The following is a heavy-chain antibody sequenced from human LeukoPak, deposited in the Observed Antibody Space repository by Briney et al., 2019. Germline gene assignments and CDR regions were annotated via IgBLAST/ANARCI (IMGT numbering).Heavy chain of an antibody. J-gene: IGHJ4*02. Sequence: PSETLSLTCTVSGGSISGYYWSWIRQPPGKGLEWVGYISYSGSTNCNPSLKSRVTISVDTSKNQFSLKLSSVTAADTAIYYCARDGRAGSLFAYWGQGTLVTVSS. CDR1: GGSISGYY. CDR2: ISYSGST. D-gene: IGHD6-19*01. V-gene: IGHV4-59*01. CDR3: ARDGRAGSLFAY.